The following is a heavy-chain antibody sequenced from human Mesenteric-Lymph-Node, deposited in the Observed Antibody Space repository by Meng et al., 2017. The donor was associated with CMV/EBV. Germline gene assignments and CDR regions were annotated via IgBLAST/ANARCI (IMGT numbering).Heavy chain of an antibody. Sequence: GGSLRLSCAASGFTFSIYSMNWVRQAPGKGLEWVAYIGTGSTKYYADSLEGRFTVSRDDAKNSLYLQMNSLRGEDTAVYFCVRDPVLSGLDVWGQGTTVTVSS. CDR1: GFTFSIYS. CDR3: VRDPVLSGLDV. CDR2: IGTGSTK. V-gene: IGHV3-48*04. J-gene: IGHJ6*02.